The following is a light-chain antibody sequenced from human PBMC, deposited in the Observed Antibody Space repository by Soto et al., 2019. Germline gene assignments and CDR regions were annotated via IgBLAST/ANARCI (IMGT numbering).Light chain of an antibody. Sequence: EIVLTQSPGTLSLSAGERATLSCRASQSVSNNYLAWYQQKPGQAPRLLIYGASNRATGIPDRFNVSRSGSEDTVYICTLETYEVPGYDSGQYRSPSTFWQGTQV. J-gene: IGKJ1*01. V-gene: IGKV3-20*01. CDR3: GQYRSPST. CDR2: GAS. CDR1: QSVSNNY.